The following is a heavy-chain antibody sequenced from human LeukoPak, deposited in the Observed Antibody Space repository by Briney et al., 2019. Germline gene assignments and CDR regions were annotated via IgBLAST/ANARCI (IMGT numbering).Heavy chain of an antibody. Sequence: SETLSLTCTVSGGSISSYYWSWIRQPPGKGLEWIGYIYYSGSTNYNPSLKSRVTISVDTSKNQFSLKLSSVTAADTAVYYCALGPIVVVVAATNGDYWGQGTLVTVSS. V-gene: IGHV4-59*01. J-gene: IGHJ4*02. D-gene: IGHD2-15*01. CDR1: GGSISSYY. CDR3: ALGPIVVVVAATNGDY. CDR2: IYYSGST.